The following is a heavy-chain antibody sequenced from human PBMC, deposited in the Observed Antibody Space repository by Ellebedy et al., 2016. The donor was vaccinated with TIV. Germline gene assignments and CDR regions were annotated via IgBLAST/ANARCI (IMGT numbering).Heavy chain of an antibody. Sequence: ASVKVSCKASGFTFTSSAVQWVRQARGQRLEWIGWIVVGSGNTNYAQKFQERVTITRDMSTSTAYMELSSLRSEDTAVYYCAVYVVAAIPYGMDVWGQGTTVTVSS. CDR1: GFTFTSSA. V-gene: IGHV1-58*01. J-gene: IGHJ6*02. CDR2: IVVGSGNT. D-gene: IGHD2-15*01. CDR3: AVYVVAAIPYGMDV.